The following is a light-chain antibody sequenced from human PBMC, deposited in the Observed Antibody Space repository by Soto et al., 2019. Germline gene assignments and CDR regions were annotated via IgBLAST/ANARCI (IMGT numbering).Light chain of an antibody. V-gene: IGLV1-40*01. J-gene: IGLJ7*01. Sequence: QSVLTQPPSVSGVPGQRVTISCTGSSSNIGAGYDVHWYQQLPGTAPKLLIYGNSNRPSGVPDRFSGSKSGTSASLAITGLQAEDEADYYCQSYDSSLSGSVLGGGTQLTVL. CDR2: GNS. CDR1: SSNIGAGYD. CDR3: QSYDSSLSGSV.